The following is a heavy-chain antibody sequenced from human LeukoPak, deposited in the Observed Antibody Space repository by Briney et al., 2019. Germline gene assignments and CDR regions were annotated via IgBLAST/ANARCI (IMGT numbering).Heavy chain of an antibody. Sequence: ASVKVSCKASSYTFTNYAFTWVRQAPGQGLEWMGWINPNSGGTNYAQKFQGRVTMTRDTSISTVYMDLSRLRSDDTAVYYCAKTSEIQLWPSYVDYWGQGTLVTVSS. V-gene: IGHV1-2*02. D-gene: IGHD5-18*01. CDR2: INPNSGGT. J-gene: IGHJ4*02. CDR1: SYTFTNYA. CDR3: AKTSEIQLWPSYVDY.